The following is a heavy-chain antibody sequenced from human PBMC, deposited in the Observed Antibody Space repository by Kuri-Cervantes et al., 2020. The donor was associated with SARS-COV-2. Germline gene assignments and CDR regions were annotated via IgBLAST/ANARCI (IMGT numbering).Heavy chain of an antibody. J-gene: IGHJ5*02. CDR3: AKGPRDYYDSSGYWPYNWFDP. CDR2: ISGSGGST. CDR1: GFTFSSYA. V-gene: IGHV3-23*01. D-gene: IGHD3-22*01. Sequence: GESLKISCAASGFTFSSYAMSWVRQAPGKGLEWVSAISGSGGSTYYADSVKGRFTISRDNSKNTLYLQMNSLRAEDTAVYYCAKGPRDYYDSSGYWPYNWFDPWGQGTLVTVSS.